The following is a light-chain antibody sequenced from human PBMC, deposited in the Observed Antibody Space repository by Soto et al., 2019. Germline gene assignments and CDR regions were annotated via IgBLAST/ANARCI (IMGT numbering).Light chain of an antibody. Sequence: QSVLTQPPSASGSPGQSVTISCTGTSRDIGGYDSVSWYQQHPGKAPKLMIYDVTKRPSGVPDRFSGSRSGNTASLTVFGLQADDEADYYCSSDGGRNNLIFGGGTKVTVL. CDR3: SSDGGRNNLI. CDR1: SRDIGGYDS. J-gene: IGLJ2*01. V-gene: IGLV2-8*01. CDR2: DVT.